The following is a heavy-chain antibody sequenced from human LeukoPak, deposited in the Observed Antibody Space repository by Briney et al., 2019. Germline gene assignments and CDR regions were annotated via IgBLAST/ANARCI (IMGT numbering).Heavy chain of an antibody. CDR2: IYYSGST. CDR1: GVSISSSTYY. D-gene: IGHD1-7*01. CDR3: AKEGPIIGTYDRFDP. J-gene: IGHJ5*02. V-gene: IGHV4-39*02. Sequence: SETLSLTRTVSGVSISSSTYYWGWIRQPPGKGLEWIGSIYYSGSTYYNPSLKSRVTISVDTSKNQFSLKLSPVTPEDTAVYYCAKEGPIIGTYDRFDPWGQGTLVTVSS.